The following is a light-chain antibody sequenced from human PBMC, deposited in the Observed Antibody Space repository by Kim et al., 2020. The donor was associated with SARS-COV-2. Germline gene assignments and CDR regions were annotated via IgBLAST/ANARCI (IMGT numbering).Light chain of an antibody. CDR1: QSISSW. CDR3: QHNNSYWT. J-gene: IGKJ1*01. Sequence: DIQMTQSPSTLSASVGDRVTITCRASQSISSWLGWYQQKPGKAPKLLIYKASSLESGVPSRFSGSGSGTEFTLTISSLQPDDFATYYCQHNNSYWTFGQGTKVDIK. V-gene: IGKV1-5*03. CDR2: KAS.